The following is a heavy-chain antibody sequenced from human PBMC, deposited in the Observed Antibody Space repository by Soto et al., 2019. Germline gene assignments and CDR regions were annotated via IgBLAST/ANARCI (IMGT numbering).Heavy chain of an antibody. J-gene: IGHJ6*02. Sequence: SETLSLTCTVSGGSISSSSYYWGWIRQPPGRGLEWIGSIYYSGSTYYNPSLKSRVTISVDTSKNQFSLKLSSVTAADTAVYYCASPVGTNDWGMDVWGQGTTVTVSS. CDR3: ASPVGTNDWGMDV. V-gene: IGHV4-39*01. CDR1: GGSISSSSYY. CDR2: IYYSGST. D-gene: IGHD1-1*01.